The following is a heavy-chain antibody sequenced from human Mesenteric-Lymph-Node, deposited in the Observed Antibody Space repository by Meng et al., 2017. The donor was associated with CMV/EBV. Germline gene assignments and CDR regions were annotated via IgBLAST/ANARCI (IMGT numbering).Heavy chain of an antibody. D-gene: IGHD2-15*01. CDR1: GGSISSSSYY. CDR2: IYYSGST. J-gene: IGHJ4*02. Sequence: SETLSLTCTVSGGSISSSSYYWGWIRQPPGKGLEWIGSIYYSGSTYYNPSLKSRVTIPVDTSKNQFSLKLSSVTAADTAVYYCARQRPCSGDSCYSFDYWGQGTLVTVSS. V-gene: IGHV4-39*01. CDR3: ARQRPCSGDSCYSFDY.